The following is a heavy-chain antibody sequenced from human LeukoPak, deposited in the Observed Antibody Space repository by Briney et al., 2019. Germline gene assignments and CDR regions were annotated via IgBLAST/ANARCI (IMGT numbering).Heavy chain of an antibody. D-gene: IGHD3-22*01. CDR2: ISGSGGST. CDR3: AKDNYDSSGYYLGDY. V-gene: IGHV3-23*01. J-gene: IGHJ4*02. Sequence: GGSLRLSCAASGFTFSSYWMSWVRQAPGKGLEWVSAISGSGGSTYYADSVKGRFTISRDNSKNTLYLQMNSLRAEDTAVYYCAKDNYDSSGYYLGDYWGQGTLVTVSS. CDR1: GFTFSSYW.